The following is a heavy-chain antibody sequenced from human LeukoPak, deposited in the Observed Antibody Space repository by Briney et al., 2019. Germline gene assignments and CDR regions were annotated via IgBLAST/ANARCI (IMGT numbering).Heavy chain of an antibody. J-gene: IGHJ4*02. Sequence: ASVKVSCKASGGTFSSYAISWVRQAPGQGLEWMGGIIPIFGTANYAQKFQGRVTITADESTSTAYMELSSLRSEDTAVYYCASGPPITIFGVVTSSYFDNWGQGTLVTVSS. D-gene: IGHD3-3*01. CDR3: ASGPPITIFGVVTSSYFDN. CDR2: IIPIFGTA. V-gene: IGHV1-69*13. CDR1: GGTFSSYA.